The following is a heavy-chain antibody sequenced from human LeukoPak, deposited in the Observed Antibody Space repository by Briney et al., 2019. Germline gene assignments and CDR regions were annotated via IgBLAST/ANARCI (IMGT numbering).Heavy chain of an antibody. CDR2: INPNSGGT. CDR3: ARDPYSARLDY. D-gene: IGHD2-21*01. J-gene: IGHJ4*02. V-gene: IGHV1-2*02. CDR1: GYTFTSYD. Sequence: ASVKVSCKASGYTFTSYDINWVRQATGQGLEWMGWINPNSGGTNYAQKFQGRVTMTRDTSISTAYMELSRLRSDDTAVYYCARDPYSARLDYWGQGTLVTVSS.